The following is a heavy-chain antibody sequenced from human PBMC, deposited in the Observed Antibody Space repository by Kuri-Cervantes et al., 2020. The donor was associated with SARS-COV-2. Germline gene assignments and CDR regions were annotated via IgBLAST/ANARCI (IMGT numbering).Heavy chain of an antibody. CDR2: ISWNSGSI. Sequence: GGSLRLSCAASGFTFDDYAMHWVRQAPGKGLEWVSGISWNSGSIGYADPVKGRFTISRDNAENSLYLQMNSLRAEDTALYYCAKDIIAAAGMTIDYWGQGTLVTVSS. D-gene: IGHD6-13*01. CDR3: AKDIIAAAGMTIDY. V-gene: IGHV3-9*01. J-gene: IGHJ4*02. CDR1: GFTFDDYA.